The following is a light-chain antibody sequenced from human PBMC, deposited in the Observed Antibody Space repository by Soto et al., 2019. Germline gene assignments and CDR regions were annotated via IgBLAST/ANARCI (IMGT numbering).Light chain of an antibody. CDR3: QQYGSSPST. CDR1: QSVSSSY. Sequence: EIVLTQSPATLSLSPVERATLSCRASQSVSSSYLAWCQQKPGQAPRLLIYGASSRATGIPDRFSGSGSGTDFTLTIIRLEPEDFAVYYCQQYGSSPSTFGQGTRLEI. CDR2: GAS. V-gene: IGKV3-20*01. J-gene: IGKJ5*01.